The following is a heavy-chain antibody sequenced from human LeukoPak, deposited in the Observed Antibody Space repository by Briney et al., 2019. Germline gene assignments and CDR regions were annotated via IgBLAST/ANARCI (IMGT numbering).Heavy chain of an antibody. CDR3: ASADLYYYDSSGYVLDY. Sequence: GGSLRLSCAASGFTFSSYSMNWVRQAPGKGLEWVSSISSSSSYIYYADSVKGRFTISRDNAKNSLYLQMNSLRAEDTAVYYCASADLYYYDSSGYVLDYWGQGTLVTVSS. J-gene: IGHJ4*02. CDR2: ISSSSSYI. CDR1: GFTFSSYS. V-gene: IGHV3-21*01. D-gene: IGHD3-22*01.